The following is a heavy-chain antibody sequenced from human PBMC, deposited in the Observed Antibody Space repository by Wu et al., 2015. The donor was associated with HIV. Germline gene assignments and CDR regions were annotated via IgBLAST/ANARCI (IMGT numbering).Heavy chain of an antibody. J-gene: IGHJ4*02. CDR2: IIPIFGTA. CDR1: GGTFSSYV. D-gene: IGHD3-9*01. CDR3: ASWILGEYYDILTEYYTGYFDY. V-gene: IGHV1-69*13. Sequence: QVQLVQSGAEVKKPGSSVKVSCKASGGTFSSYVISWVRQAPGQGLEWMGRIIPIFGTANYAQKFQGRVTITADESTSTAYMELSSLRSEDTAVYYCASWILGEYYDILTEYYTGYFDYWGQGTLVTVSS.